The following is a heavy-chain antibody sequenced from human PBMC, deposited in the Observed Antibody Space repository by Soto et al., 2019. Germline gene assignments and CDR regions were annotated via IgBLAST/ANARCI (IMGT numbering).Heavy chain of an antibody. CDR2: MHPGGSDT. V-gene: IGHV5-51*01. J-gene: IGHJ6*02. CDR1: GYNFPYQW. D-gene: IGHD5-12*01. CDR3: ARLFGYSSDYYYGIDV. Sequence: GESLKISCNGSGYNFPYQWIGWVRQTPGKGLEWMGIMHPGGSDTKYSPSFQGQVTFSADRSISTAYLQWTSLKASDTAIYYCARLFGYSSDYYYGIDVWGQGTTVTVSS.